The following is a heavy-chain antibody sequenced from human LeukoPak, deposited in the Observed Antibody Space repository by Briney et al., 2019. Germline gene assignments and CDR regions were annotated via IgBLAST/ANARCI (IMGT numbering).Heavy chain of an antibody. CDR1: GFTFNSYA. D-gene: IGHD2-15*01. V-gene: IGHV3-23*01. CDR3: AKGQEVVVVVAATYFYC. Sequence: GGSLRLSCAASGFTFNSYAINWVRQPPAKGLEWVSGISVSGGSTYYADPAKGRFTISRDNSKIALYLQMKSLRADDTAVYYCAKGQEVVVVVAATYFYCWGRGTLVTVSS. J-gene: IGHJ4*02. CDR2: ISVSGGST.